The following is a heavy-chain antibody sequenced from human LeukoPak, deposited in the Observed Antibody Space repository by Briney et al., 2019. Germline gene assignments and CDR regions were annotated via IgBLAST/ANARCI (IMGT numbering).Heavy chain of an antibody. Sequence: ASVKVSCKASGYTFTTYAIYWVRQAPGQTLEWMGWINAGNGNTKYSQKFQDRVTISRDISASTSFMELSSLRSEDTAVYYCARDQSYYGSGVYFDYWGQGTLVTVSS. CDR1: GYTFTTYA. J-gene: IGHJ4*02. CDR2: INAGNGNT. CDR3: ARDQSYYGSGVYFDY. V-gene: IGHV1-3*01. D-gene: IGHD3-10*01.